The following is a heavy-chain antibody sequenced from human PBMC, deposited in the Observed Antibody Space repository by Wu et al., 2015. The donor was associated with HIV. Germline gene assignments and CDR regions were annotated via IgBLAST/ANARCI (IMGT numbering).Heavy chain of an antibody. CDR1: RYTFTGYY. CDR3: AREEAATINFDY. Sequence: QVQLVQSGAEVKKPGASVKVSCKASRYTFTGYYMHWVRQAPGQGLEWMGWINLNSGDTNYAQEFQGRVTMTRDTSISTAYMELNRLRSDDTAVYYCAREEAATINFDYWGQGTLVTVSS. D-gene: IGHD5-12*01. V-gene: IGHV1-2*02. CDR2: INLNSGDT. J-gene: IGHJ4*02.